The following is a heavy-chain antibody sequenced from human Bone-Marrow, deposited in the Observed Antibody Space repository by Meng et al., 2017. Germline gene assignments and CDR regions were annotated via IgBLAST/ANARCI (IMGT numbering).Heavy chain of an antibody. Sequence: SETLSLTCTLSGYSIRSNYYWGWIRQPPGKGLEWIGSISHSGHTFYNPSLKSRVTVSIDTSKSQFSLEVNSVTAADTAVYFCARVSGPYYEILTGRGEYFDYWGHGTLVTVSS. CDR3: ARVSGPYYEILTGRGEYFDY. CDR1: GYSIRSNYY. J-gene: IGHJ4*01. CDR2: ISHSGHT. D-gene: IGHD3-9*01. V-gene: IGHV4-38-2*02.